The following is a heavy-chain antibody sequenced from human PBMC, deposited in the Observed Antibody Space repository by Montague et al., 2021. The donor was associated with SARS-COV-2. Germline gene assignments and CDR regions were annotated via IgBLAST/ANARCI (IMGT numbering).Heavy chain of an antibody. Sequence: SETLSLTCAVYGGSFIGYYWSWIRQPPGKGLEWIGDINHSGSTNYNPSLKSRVSISVDTSKNLFSLKLRSVTAADTAVYYCARAIVDVTMIIVVMTGVEHYFDFWGQGTLVTVSS. D-gene: IGHD3-22*01. CDR1: GGSFIGYY. J-gene: IGHJ4*02. CDR3: ARAIVDVTMIIVVMTGVEHYFDF. CDR2: INHSGST. V-gene: IGHV4-34*01.